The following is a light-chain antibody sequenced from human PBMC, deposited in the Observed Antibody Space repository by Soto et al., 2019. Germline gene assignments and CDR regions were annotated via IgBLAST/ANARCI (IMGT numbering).Light chain of an antibody. V-gene: IGLV2-14*01. CDR3: SSYTSQSTVV. CDR1: RSDVGGYNY. J-gene: IGLJ3*02. Sequence: SVLTQPASVSGSPGQSIAISCTGTRSDVGGYNYVSWYQQPPGKAPKLIIYDVSDWPSGVSTRFSGSKSGNTASLTISGLQADDEADYYCSSYTSQSTVVFGGGTKVTVL. CDR2: DVS.